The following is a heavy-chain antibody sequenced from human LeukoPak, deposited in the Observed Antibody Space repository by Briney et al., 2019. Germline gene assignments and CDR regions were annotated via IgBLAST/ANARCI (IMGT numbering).Heavy chain of an antibody. CDR1: GGSFSGYY. CDR2: INHSGGT. D-gene: IGHD3-22*01. Sequence: SETLSLTCAVYGGSFSGYYWSWIRQPPGKGLEWIGEINHSGGTNYNPSLKSRVTISVDTSKNQFSLKLSSVTAADTAVYYCARGPADSPYYYDSSGYYFDYWGQGTLVTVSS. CDR3: ARGPADSPYYYDSSGYYFDY. J-gene: IGHJ4*02. V-gene: IGHV4-34*01.